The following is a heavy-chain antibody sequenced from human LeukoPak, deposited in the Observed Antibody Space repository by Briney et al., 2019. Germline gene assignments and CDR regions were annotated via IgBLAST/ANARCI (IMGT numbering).Heavy chain of an antibody. CDR3: ARGGLNYFDY. CDR2: IYPGDSDI. Sequence: GESLKISCKGSGYSFTNYWIGWVRQMPGKGLEWMAIIYPGDSDIRYNPSFQGQVTISADKSISTAHLQWNSLKASDTAMYYCARGGLNYFDYWGQGTLITVSS. J-gene: IGHJ4*02. CDR1: GYSFTNYW. D-gene: IGHD3-16*01. V-gene: IGHV5-51*01.